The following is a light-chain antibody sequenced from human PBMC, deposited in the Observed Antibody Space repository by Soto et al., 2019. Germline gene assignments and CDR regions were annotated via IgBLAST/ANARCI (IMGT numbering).Light chain of an antibody. CDR1: TGAVTSGHY. CDR3: LLSYPGSVV. J-gene: IGLJ2*01. V-gene: IGLV7-46*01. Sequence: QAVVTQEPSLTVSPGGTVTLTCDSSTGAVTSGHYPYWIQQKPGQAPRTLIYDTTNKHSWTPARFSGSLLGGKAALTLSGAQPEDEADYYCLLSYPGSVVFGGGTKLTVL. CDR2: DTT.